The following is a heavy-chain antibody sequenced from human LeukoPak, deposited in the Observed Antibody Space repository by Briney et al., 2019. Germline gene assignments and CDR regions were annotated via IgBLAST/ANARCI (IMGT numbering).Heavy chain of an antibody. D-gene: IGHD3-10*01. Sequence: GGSLRLSCAASGFTFSSYSMNWVRQASGKGLEWVSYISSSGSTIYYADSVKGRFTISRDNAKNSLYLQINGLRAEDTAVYYCARDGWFGELGDWGQGTLVTVSS. CDR1: GFTFSSYS. V-gene: IGHV3-48*04. CDR2: ISSSGSTI. J-gene: IGHJ4*02. CDR3: ARDGWFGELGD.